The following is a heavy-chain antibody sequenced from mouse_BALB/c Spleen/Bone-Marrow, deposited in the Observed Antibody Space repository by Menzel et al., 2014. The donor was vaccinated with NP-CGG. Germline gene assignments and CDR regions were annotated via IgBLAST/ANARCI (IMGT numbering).Heavy chain of an antibody. CDR3: ARHAYYDQTEVSFVY. Sequence: EVKLQESGGGLVKSGGSLKLSCAASGFSFNSYGMSWVRQTPEKRLEWAATISGGGSYTFYPDSVKGRFTISRDNAKNNLYLPLSSLRSEDTALYYCARHAYYDQTEVSFVYWGQGTLVTVSA. D-gene: IGHD2-4*01. CDR1: GFSFNSYG. CDR2: ISGGGSYT. J-gene: IGHJ3*01. V-gene: IGHV5-9-2*01.